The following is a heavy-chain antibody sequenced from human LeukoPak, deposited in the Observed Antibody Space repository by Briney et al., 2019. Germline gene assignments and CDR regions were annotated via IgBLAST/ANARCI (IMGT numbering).Heavy chain of an antibody. CDR2: IYYSGST. V-gene: IGHV4-59*01. J-gene: IGHJ5*02. CDR3: ARVVSYYYDSSGYLNWFDP. CDR1: GGSISSYY. Sequence: PSETLSLTCTVSGGSISSYYWSWLRQPPGKGLEWIGYIYYSGSTNYNPSLKSRVTISVDTSKNQFSLKLSSVTAADTAVYYCARVVSYYYDSSGYLNWFDPWGQGTLVTVSS. D-gene: IGHD3-22*01.